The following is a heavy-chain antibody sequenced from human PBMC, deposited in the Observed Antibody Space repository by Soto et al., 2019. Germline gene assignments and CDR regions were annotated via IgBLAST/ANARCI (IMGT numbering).Heavy chain of an antibody. CDR1: SASISSSGYY. CDR3: ARHKPNRDGWHYYGMDV. V-gene: IGHV4-39*01. CDR2: FYYSGST. J-gene: IGHJ6*02. Sequence: PSETLSLTCAVSSASISSSGYYWGWIRQSPGKGLEWIGSFYYSGSTYYNPSLKSRVTISVDTSKNQFSLKLTSVTAADTGVYYCARHKPNRDGWHYYGMDVWGRGTTVTVSS. D-gene: IGHD6-19*01.